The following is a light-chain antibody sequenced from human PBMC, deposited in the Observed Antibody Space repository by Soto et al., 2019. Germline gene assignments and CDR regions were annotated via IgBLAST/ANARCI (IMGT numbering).Light chain of an antibody. CDR2: EVS. Sequence: QSVLTQPPSASGSPGQSVTISCTGTSSDVGGYNYVSWYQQYPGKAPKLMIYEVSKRPSGVPDRFSGAKSANTASLTVSGLQAEDEADYYCSSDAGTVNFYVFGTGSKVTDL. V-gene: IGLV2-8*01. CDR3: SSDAGTVNFYV. J-gene: IGLJ1*01. CDR1: SSDVGGYNY.